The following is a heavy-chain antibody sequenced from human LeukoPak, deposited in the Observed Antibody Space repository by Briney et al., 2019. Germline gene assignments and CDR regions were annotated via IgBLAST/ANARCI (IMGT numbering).Heavy chain of an antibody. CDR1: GYSISSGYY. J-gene: IGHJ4*02. CDR2: IYRNGTT. Sequence: SETLSLTCSVSGYSISSGYYWVWIRQPPGKGLQWIGSIYRNGTTYYNPSLKSRVTISVDTSKNHFSLKLSSVTAADTAVYYCVKGGTYYFGASGSGDWGQGTLVSVSS. D-gene: IGHD3-10*01. V-gene: IGHV4-38-2*02. CDR3: VKGGTYYFGASGSGD.